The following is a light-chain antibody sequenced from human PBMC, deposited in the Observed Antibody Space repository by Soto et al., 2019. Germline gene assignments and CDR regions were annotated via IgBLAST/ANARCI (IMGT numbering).Light chain of an antibody. CDR2: EAS. CDR3: QQYNNWPPLT. J-gene: IGKJ4*01. CDR1: QSVSSN. V-gene: IGKV3-15*01. Sequence: EIVMTQSPATLSVSPGERATLSCRASQSVSSNLAWYQQKPGQAPSLPIYEASTRATDIPARFSGSGSGTEFTLTISSLQSEDFAVYYCQQYNNWPPLTFGGGTKVEI.